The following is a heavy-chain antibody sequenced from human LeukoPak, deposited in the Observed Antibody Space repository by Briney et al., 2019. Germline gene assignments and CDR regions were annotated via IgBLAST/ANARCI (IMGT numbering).Heavy chain of an antibody. CDR1: GYSISSDYY. V-gene: IGHV4-38-2*01. CDR3: ASNKSTLTTSRHDAFDI. CDR2: IYQSVST. D-gene: IGHD4-17*01. J-gene: IGHJ3*02. Sequence: SETLSLTCAVSGYSISSDYYWGWIRQPSGKGLEWIGSIYQSVSTYYNPSLKSRVTISVDTSKNQFSLKLSSVTAADTAVYFCASNKSTLTTSRHDAFDISGQGTMVTVSS.